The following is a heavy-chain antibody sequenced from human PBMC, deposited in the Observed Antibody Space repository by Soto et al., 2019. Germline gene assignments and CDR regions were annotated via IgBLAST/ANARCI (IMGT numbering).Heavy chain of an antibody. Sequence: SETLSLTCTVSGGSISSSSYYWGWIRQPPGKGLEWIGSIYYSGSTYYNPSLKSRVTISVDTSKNQFSLKLGSVTAADTAVYYCARQPPLGYCSSTSCYRYFDYWGQGTLVTVSS. D-gene: IGHD2-2*01. CDR1: GGSISSSSYY. CDR2: IYYSGST. J-gene: IGHJ4*02. CDR3: ARQPPLGYCSSTSCYRYFDY. V-gene: IGHV4-39*01.